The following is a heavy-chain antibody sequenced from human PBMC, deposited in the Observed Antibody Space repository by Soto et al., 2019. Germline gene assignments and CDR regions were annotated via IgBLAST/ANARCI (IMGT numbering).Heavy chain of an antibody. V-gene: IGHV1-69*13. CDR2: IIPIFDTT. Sequence: VASVKVSCKASGGTFNNFAISWVRQAPGQGLEWMGGIIPIFDTTIYAQRIRGRVTISADASTNTAYMELSSLRSEDTAVYYCARRHCSGGSCYKWFDPWGQGTLVTVSS. CDR1: GGTFNNFA. D-gene: IGHD2-15*01. J-gene: IGHJ5*02. CDR3: ARRHCSGGSCYKWFDP.